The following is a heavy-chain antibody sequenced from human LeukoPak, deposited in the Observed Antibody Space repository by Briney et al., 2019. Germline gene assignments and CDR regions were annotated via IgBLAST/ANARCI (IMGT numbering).Heavy chain of an antibody. CDR2: INPNSGGT. CDR1: GYTFTSYG. V-gene: IGHV1-2*06. J-gene: IGHJ4*02. D-gene: IGHD5-24*01. CDR3: ARDERWLQSTLDY. Sequence: ASVKVSCKASGYTFTSYGISWVRQAPGQGLEWMGRINPNSGGTNYAQKFQGRVTMTRDTSISTAYMELSRLRSDDTAVYYCARDERWLQSTLDYWGQGTLVTVSS.